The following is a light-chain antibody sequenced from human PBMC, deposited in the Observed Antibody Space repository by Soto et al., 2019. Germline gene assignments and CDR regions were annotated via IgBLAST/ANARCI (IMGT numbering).Light chain of an antibody. V-gene: IGKV4-1*01. CDR2: WAS. CDR3: QQYYSSPTWT. J-gene: IGKJ1*01. Sequence: DIVMTQSPDSLAVSLGERATINCKSSQSILYSGNNKNYLAWFQQKPGQPPKLLIYWASTRESGVPDRFSGSGSETDFTLTISSLQAEDVAIYYCQQYYSSPTWTFGQGTKVEVK. CDR1: QSILYSGNNKNY.